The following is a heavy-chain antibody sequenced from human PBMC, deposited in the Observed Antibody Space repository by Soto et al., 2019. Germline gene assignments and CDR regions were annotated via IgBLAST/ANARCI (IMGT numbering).Heavy chain of an antibody. CDR1: GATFTSYA. V-gene: IGHV1-69*13. J-gene: IGHJ3*02. D-gene: IGHD5-18*01. CDR3: AREARLGYSYGPGHDAFDI. CDR2: IIPIFGTA. Sequence: SGKVACRASGATFTSYAISWVRQAPGQGLEWMGGIIPIFGTANYAQKFQGRVTITADESTSTAYMELSSLRSEDTAVYYCAREARLGYSYGPGHDAFDIWGQGTMVTVSS.